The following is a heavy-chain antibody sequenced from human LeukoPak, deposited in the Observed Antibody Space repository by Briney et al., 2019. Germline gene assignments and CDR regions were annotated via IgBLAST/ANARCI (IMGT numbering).Heavy chain of an antibody. CDR1: GGSISSSSYY. CDR3: ARGTISILRYNWFDP. CDR2: IYYSGST. Sequence: SETLSLTCTVSGGSISSSSYYWGWIRQPPGKGLEWIGSIYYSGSTYYNPSLKSRVTISVDTSKNQFSLKLSSVTAADTAVYYCARGTISILRYNWFDPWGQGTLVTVSS. D-gene: IGHD1/OR15-1a*01. J-gene: IGHJ5*02. V-gene: IGHV4-39*01.